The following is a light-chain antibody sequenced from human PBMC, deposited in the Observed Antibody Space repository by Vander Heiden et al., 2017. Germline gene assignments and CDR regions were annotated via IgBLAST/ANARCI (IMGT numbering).Light chain of an antibody. V-gene: IGLV5-45*03. Sequence: HAVLTHPSSLSASPGASARPTCTLRSDINVGTYRIYWYQQKPGSPPQYLLRYNSDSDKQQGSGVPSRFSGSKDASANAGILLISGLQSEDEADYYCLIWHTSAWVYGGGTKLTVL. J-gene: IGLJ3*02. CDR3: LIWHTSAWV. CDR2: YNSDSDK. CDR1: SDINVGTYR.